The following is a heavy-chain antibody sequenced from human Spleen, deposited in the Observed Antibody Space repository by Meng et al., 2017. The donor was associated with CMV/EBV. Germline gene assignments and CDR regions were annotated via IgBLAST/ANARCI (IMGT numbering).Heavy chain of an antibody. V-gene: IGHV3-9*01. Sequence: GGSLRLSCAASGVTFHDHAMYWVRQAPGKGLEWLSGISWHSASTGYADSVKGRFTISRDNAKNSLYLQMNSLRAEDTAVYYCARDSWDCSSTSCSRGYYYYYGMDVWGQGTTVTVSS. CDR2: ISWHSAST. CDR1: GVTFHDHA. D-gene: IGHD2-2*01. CDR3: ARDSWDCSSTSCSRGYYYYYGMDV. J-gene: IGHJ6*02.